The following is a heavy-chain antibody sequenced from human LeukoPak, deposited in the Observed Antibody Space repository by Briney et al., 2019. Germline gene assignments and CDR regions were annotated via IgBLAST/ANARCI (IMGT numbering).Heavy chain of an antibody. D-gene: IGHD4/OR15-4a*01. V-gene: IGHV5-51*01. Sequence: PGASLKISCKGCGYKFTSYWIAWVRQMPGKGREWMGMIYPDDSDTRSSPSFQGHVTISADKYVSTAYLQWSSLKDSDTAMYYCARHIGLTTRYLDYWGQGTPVTVSP. CDR3: ARHIGLTTRYLDY. CDR2: IYPDDSDT. CDR1: GYKFTSYW. J-gene: IGHJ4*02.